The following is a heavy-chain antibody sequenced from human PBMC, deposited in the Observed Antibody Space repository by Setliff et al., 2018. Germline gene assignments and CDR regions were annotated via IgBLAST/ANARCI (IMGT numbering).Heavy chain of an antibody. CDR2: IKSAADGGTI. CDR3: TTDWSRGDSGNYLRLDY. D-gene: IGHD3-10*01. CDR1: GFGFSDAW. J-gene: IGHJ4*02. V-gene: IGHV3-15*01. Sequence: GGSLRLSCVGSGFGFSDAWMTWVRQAPGKGLEWVGRIKSAADGGTIEYAAAVNGRFTVSRDDSKNTLFLQMNSLKTEDTALYYCTTDWSRGDSGNYLRLDYWGPGTLVTVSS.